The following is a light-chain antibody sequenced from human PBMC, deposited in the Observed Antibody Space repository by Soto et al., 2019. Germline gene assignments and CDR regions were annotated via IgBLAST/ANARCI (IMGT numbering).Light chain of an antibody. J-gene: IGKJ5*01. V-gene: IGKV1-39*01. CDR2: GAS. Sequence: DIQMTQSPSSLSASVGDRVTITCRASQSISTYLNWYQQKPGKAPKVLIYGASSLQSGVPSRFSGSGSGTDFTLTISSLQPEDFATYYCQQSYSTPITFGQGTRLEIK. CDR3: QQSYSTPIT. CDR1: QSISTY.